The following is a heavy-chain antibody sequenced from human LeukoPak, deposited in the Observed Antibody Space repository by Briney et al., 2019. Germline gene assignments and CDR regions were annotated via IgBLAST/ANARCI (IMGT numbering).Heavy chain of an antibody. D-gene: IGHD4-17*01. J-gene: IGHJ2*01. CDR1: GYTFTGYY. V-gene: IGHV1-2*02. CDR2: INPNSGGT. CDR3: ARYYGDLHWYFDL. Sequence: ASVTVSCTASGYTFTGYYMHWVRQAPGQGLEWMGWINPNSGGTIYAQKFQGRVTMTRDTSISTAYMELSSLRSDDTAVYYCARYYGDLHWYFDLWGRGTLVTVSS.